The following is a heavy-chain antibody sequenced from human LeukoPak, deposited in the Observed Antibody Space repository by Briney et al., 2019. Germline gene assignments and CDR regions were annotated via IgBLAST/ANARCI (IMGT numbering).Heavy chain of an antibody. J-gene: IGHJ6*03. V-gene: IGHV4-61*02. CDR3: ARGGYYYMDV. CDR2: IYTSGST. CDR1: GGSISSGSYY. Sequence: SETLSLTCTDSGGSISSGSYYWSWIRQPAGKGLEWIGRIYTSGSTNYNPSLKSRVTISVDTSKNQFSLKLSSVTAADTAVYYCARGGYYYMDVWGKGTTVTVSS.